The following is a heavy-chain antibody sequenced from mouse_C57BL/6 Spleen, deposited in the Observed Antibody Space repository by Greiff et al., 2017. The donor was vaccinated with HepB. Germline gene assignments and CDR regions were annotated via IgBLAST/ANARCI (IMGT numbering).Heavy chain of an antibody. J-gene: IGHJ2*01. D-gene: IGHD6-1*01. CDR2: IDPETGGT. CDR3: TRCLSYCDY. Sequence: QVQLQQSGAELVRPGASVTLSCKASGYTFTDYEMHWVKQTPVHGLEWIGAIDPETGGTAYNQKFKGKAILTADKSSSTAYLELRSLTSEDSAVYYCTRCLSYCDYWGQGTTLTVSS. V-gene: IGHV1-15*01. CDR1: GYTFTDYE.